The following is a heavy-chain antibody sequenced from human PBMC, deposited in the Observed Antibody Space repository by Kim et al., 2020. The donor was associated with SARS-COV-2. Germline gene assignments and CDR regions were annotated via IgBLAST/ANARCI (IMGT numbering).Heavy chain of an antibody. J-gene: IGHJ3*02. D-gene: IGHD3-10*02. V-gene: IGHV3-11*06. CDR2: ISSSSSYT. Sequence: GGSLRLSCAASGFTFSDYYMSWIRQAPGKGLEWVSYISSSSSYTNYADSVKGRFTISRDNAKNSLYLQMNSLRAEDTAVYYCARAEGPVPTDAFDIWGQGTMVTVSS. CDR3: ARAEGPVPTDAFDI. CDR1: GFTFSDYY.